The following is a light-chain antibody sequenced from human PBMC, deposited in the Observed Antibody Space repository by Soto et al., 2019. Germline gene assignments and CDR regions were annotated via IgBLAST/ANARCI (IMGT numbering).Light chain of an antibody. Sequence: DIQMTQFPSSLAASIGDRVTITCRTSQKIDTSLNWYQQKPGKAPKVLIYGASTLRSGVPVRFSGSGSGTDFILTISGLEPDDFANYYCQESYSFLWGTCGQGTKVDIX. CDR2: GAS. V-gene: IGKV1-39*01. CDR1: QKIDTS. J-gene: IGKJ1*01. CDR3: QESYSFLWGT.